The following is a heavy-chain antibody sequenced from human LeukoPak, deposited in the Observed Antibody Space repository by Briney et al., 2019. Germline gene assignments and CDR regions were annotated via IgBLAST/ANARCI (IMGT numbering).Heavy chain of an antibody. CDR2: ISSSSSYR. CDR3: ARDSVPDFWSGYLEAYYYYMDV. V-gene: IGHV3-21*01. Sequence: PGGSLRLSCAAAGFTFSSYGMSWVRQAPEKGLEWVSSISSSSSYRSYADSVKGRFTISRDNAKNSLYLQMNSLRAEDTAVYYCARDSVPDFWSGYLEAYYYYMDVWGKGTTVTVSS. J-gene: IGHJ6*03. D-gene: IGHD3-3*01. CDR1: GFTFSSYG.